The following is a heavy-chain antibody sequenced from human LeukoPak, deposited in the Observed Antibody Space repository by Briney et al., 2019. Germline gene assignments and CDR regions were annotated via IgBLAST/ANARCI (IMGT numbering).Heavy chain of an antibody. CDR3: SRGGVNDYGDGQYFQY. CDR1: GFTFSDYA. D-gene: IGHD4-17*01. Sequence: GGSLRLSCTASGFTFSDYAISWVRQAPGKGLEWIGFIRSKTYGGTEYAASGKDRFVMSKDDSKTIAYLQMNSLKTEDTAVYYCSRGGVNDYGDGQYFQYWGQGTLVTVSS. CDR2: IRSKTYGGT. V-gene: IGHV3-49*04. J-gene: IGHJ1*01.